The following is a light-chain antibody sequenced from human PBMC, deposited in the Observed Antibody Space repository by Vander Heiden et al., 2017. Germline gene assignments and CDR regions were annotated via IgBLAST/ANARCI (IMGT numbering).Light chain of an antibody. V-gene: IGKV3-15*01. CDR1: QSVSSN. CDR2: GAS. CDR3: QQYNNWPPIT. Sequence: EIVLTQSSATLSVSPGERATLFCRASQSVSSNLAWYRQKPGQAPRLLIYGASTRATGIPARFSGSGSGTEFTLTISSLQSEDFAVYYCQQYNNWPPITFGQGTRLEIK. J-gene: IGKJ5*01.